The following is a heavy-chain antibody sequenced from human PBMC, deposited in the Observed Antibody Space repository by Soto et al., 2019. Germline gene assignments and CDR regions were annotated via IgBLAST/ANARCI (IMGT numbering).Heavy chain of an antibody. CDR2: IYYSGST. CDR1: GGSISSYY. Sequence: PSETLSLTCTVSGGSISSYYWSWIRQPPGKGLEWIGYIYYSGSTNYNPSLKSRVTISVDTSKNQFTLKLSSVTAADTAVYYCARFNWYFDLWGRGTLVTVSS. V-gene: IGHV4-59*08. CDR3: ARFNWYFDL. J-gene: IGHJ2*01.